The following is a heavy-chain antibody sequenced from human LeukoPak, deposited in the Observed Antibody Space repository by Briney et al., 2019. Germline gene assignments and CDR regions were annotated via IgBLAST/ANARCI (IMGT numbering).Heavy chain of an antibody. D-gene: IGHD3-22*01. CDR2: ISSSSRYI. Sequence: GGPLRLSCAAPGFTFTTYSMNWVRQAPGKGLEWVSSISSSSRYIYYAGSVKGRFTISRDNAKNSLYLQMNSLRAEDTAVYYCARDLRGYPYWGQGTLVTVSS. J-gene: IGHJ4*02. CDR1: GFTFTTYS. V-gene: IGHV3-21*01. CDR3: ARDLRGYPY.